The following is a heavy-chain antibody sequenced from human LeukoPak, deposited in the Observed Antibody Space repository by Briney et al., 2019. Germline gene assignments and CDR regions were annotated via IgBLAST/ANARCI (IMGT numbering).Heavy chain of an antibody. CDR1: GGSISSYY. CDR3: ARHPVAPKPFYFDY. V-gene: IGHV4-59*08. J-gene: IGHJ4*02. Sequence: SETLSLTCTVSGGSISSYYWSWIRQPPGKGLEWIGYIYYSGSTNYNPSLKSRVTISVDTSKNQFSLKLSSVTAADTAVYYCARHPVAPKPFYFDYWGQGTLVTVSS. D-gene: IGHD5-12*01. CDR2: IYYSGST.